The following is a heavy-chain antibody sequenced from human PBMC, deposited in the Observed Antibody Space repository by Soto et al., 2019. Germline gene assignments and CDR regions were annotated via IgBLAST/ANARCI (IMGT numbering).Heavy chain of an antibody. Sequence: QVQLVESGGGVVQPGMSLRLSCAASGFTFSSYGMHWVRQAPGKGLEWVAVISYDGSNKYYADSVKGRFTISRDNSKNTLYLQMNSLRAEDTAVYYCAKELHDYTIETYFAYWGQGTLVTVSS. CDR1: GFTFSSYG. V-gene: IGHV3-30*18. CDR2: ISYDGSNK. J-gene: IGHJ4*02. D-gene: IGHD4-4*01. CDR3: AKELHDYTIETYFAY.